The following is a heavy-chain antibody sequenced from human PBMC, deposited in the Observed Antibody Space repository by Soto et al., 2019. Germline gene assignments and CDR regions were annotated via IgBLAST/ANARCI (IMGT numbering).Heavy chain of an antibody. Sequence: GASVKVSCKASGYTFTNYAMHWVRQAPGQRLEWMGWINAGNGNTKYSQKFQGRVTITRDTSASTAYMELSSLRSEDTAVYYCARGGSLYWYFDLWGRGTLVTVLL. V-gene: IGHV1-3*01. CDR3: ARGGSLYWYFDL. J-gene: IGHJ2*01. CDR2: INAGNGNT. D-gene: IGHD1-26*01. CDR1: GYTFTNYA.